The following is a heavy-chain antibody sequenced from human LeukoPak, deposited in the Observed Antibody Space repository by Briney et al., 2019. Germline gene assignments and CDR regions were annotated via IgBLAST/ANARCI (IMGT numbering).Heavy chain of an antibody. J-gene: IGHJ4*02. CDR2: IYYSGST. V-gene: IGHV4-59*11. CDR3: ASGIAAAATPYFDY. CDR1: GGSISSHY. Sequence: SETLSLTCTVSGGSISSHYWSWIRQPPGKGLEWIGYIYYSGSTNYNPSLKSRVTISVDTYKNQFSLKVSSVTAADTAVYYCASGIAAAATPYFDYWGQGTMVTVSS. D-gene: IGHD6-13*01.